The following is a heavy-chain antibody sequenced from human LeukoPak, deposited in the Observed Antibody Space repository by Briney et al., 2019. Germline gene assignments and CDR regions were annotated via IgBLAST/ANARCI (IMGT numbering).Heavy chain of an antibody. J-gene: IGHJ4*02. V-gene: IGHV4-61*01. CDR1: GYSISSGYY. CDR2: IYYSGST. CDR3: ARVSYQEGVDY. Sequence: PSETLSLTCTVSGYSISSGYYWSWIRQPPGKGLEWIGYIYYSGSTNYNPSLKSRVTISVDTSKNQFSLKLSSVTAADTAVYYCARVSYQEGVDYWGQGTLVTVSS. D-gene: IGHD2-2*01.